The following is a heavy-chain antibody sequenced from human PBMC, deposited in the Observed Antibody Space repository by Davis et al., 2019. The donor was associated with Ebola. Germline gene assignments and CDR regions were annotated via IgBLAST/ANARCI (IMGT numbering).Heavy chain of an antibody. CDR2: TYHSGST. D-gene: IGHD3-3*01. CDR3: ARGKQLRFLEWLSALGYYYGMDV. Sequence: MPSETLSLTCSVSGGSISGGHWWTWLRQSPGKGLEWIGETYHSGSTNYNPSLKSRVTISVDTSKNQFSLKLSSVTAADTAVYYCARGKQLRFLEWLSALGYYYGMDVWGQGTTVTVSS. V-gene: IGHV4-4*02. J-gene: IGHJ6*02. CDR1: GGSISGGHW.